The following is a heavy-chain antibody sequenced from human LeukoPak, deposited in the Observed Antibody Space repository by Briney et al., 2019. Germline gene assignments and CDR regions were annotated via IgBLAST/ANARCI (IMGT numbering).Heavy chain of an antibody. CDR1: GFSLSTSGMC. CDR3: ARSRISSSASLDAFDI. V-gene: IGHV2-70*11. D-gene: IGHD6-6*01. J-gene: IGHJ3*02. CDR2: IDWDDDK. Sequence: ESGPALVKPTQTLTLTCTFSGFSLSTSGMCVSWIRQPLGKALEWLARIDWDDDKYYSTSLKTRLTISKDTSKNQVVLTMTNMDPVGTATYYCARSRISSSASLDAFDIWGQGTMVTVSS.